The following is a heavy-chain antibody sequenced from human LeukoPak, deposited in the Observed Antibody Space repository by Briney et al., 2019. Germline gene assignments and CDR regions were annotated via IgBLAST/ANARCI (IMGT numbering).Heavy chain of an antibody. CDR3: ARDRDGIALIRDRTYYCMDV. V-gene: IGHV3-21*06. Sequence: GGSLRLSCAASGFTFSSYSMNWVRQALGKGLEWVSSISSSSSSYISYADSVKGRFTISRDNAKNSLYLQMNSLRAEDTAVYYCARDRDGIALIRDRTYYCMDVWGKGTTVTVSS. CDR2: ISSSSSSYI. CDR1: GFTFSSYS. D-gene: IGHD3-10*01. J-gene: IGHJ6*03.